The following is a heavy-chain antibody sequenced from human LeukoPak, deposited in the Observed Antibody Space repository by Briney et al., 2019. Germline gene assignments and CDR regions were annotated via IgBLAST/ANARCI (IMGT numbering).Heavy chain of an antibody. D-gene: IGHD2-2*01. CDR2: INHSGST. V-gene: IGHV4-34*01. Sequence: TSETLSLTCAVYGGSFSGYYWSWIRQPPGKGLEWIGEINHSGSTNYNPSLKSRVTISEDTSKNQFSLKLISVTAADTAVYYCARVRYCSTTSCPWGQGTLVTVSS. CDR3: ARVRYCSTTSCP. CDR1: GGSFSGYY. J-gene: IGHJ5*02.